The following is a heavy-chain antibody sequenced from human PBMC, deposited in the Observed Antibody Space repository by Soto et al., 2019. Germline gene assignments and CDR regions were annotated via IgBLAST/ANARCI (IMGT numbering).Heavy chain of an antibody. V-gene: IGHV3-74*01. Sequence: PGGSLRLSCAASGFTFSSYWMHWGRQAPGKGLVWVSRINSDGSSTSYADSVKGRFTISRDNAKNTLYLQMNSLRAEDTGVYYCARHSSAWYTVDYWGHGTLVTTSS. J-gene: IGHJ4*01. CDR3: ARHSSAWYTVDY. D-gene: IGHD6-19*01. CDR2: INSDGSST. CDR1: GFTFSSYW.